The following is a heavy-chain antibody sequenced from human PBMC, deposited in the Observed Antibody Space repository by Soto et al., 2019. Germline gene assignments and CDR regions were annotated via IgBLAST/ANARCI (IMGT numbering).Heavy chain of an antibody. J-gene: IGHJ6*02. CDR1: GGSISSSNW. D-gene: IGHD2-2*01. CDR3: ARGVVVPAAAAPSYYDGMDV. CDR2: IYHSGST. V-gene: IGHV4-4*02. Sequence: QVQLQESGPGLVKPSGTLSLTCAVSGGSISSSNWWRWVRQPPGKGLEWIGEIYHSGSTNYNPSLKCRVTRSLDKSKNQCSLELSSVTAADTAVYYCARGVVVPAAAAPSYYDGMDVWGQGTTVTVSS.